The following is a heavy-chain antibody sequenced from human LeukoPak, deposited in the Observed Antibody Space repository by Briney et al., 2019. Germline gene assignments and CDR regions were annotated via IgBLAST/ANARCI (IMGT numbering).Heavy chain of an antibody. CDR3: ARDQAARPDYYYYMDV. D-gene: IGHD6-6*01. V-gene: IGHV1-69*13. CDR1: GGTFSSYA. Sequence: ASVKVSCKASGGTFSSYAISWVRQAPGQGLEWMGGIIPIFGTANYAQKFQGRVTITADESTSTAYMELSSLRSEDTAVYYCARDQAARPDYYYYMDVWGKGTTVTVSS. CDR2: IIPIFGTA. J-gene: IGHJ6*03.